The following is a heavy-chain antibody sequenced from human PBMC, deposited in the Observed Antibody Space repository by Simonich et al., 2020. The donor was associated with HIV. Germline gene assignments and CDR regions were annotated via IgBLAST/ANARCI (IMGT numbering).Heavy chain of an antibody. J-gene: IGHJ6*02. D-gene: IGHD4-4*01. V-gene: IGHV1-3*01. CDR2: INADNGNT. CDR1: GYTFTTYA. Sequence: QVQLVQSGAEVKKPGASVKVSCKTSGYTFTTYAMHWVRQAPGQRLEWMGWINADNGNTKYSQKFHGRVTITRDTSASTAYMELSSLRSEDTAVYYCARLGVTPYYYYAMDVWGQGTTVTVSS. CDR3: ARLGVTPYYYYAMDV.